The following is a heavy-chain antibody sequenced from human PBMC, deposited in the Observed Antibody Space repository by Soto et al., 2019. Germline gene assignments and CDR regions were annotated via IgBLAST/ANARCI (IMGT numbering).Heavy chain of an antibody. V-gene: IGHV1-69*13. CDR3: SSVVVSDGWFDP. D-gene: IGHD2-21*01. J-gene: IGHJ5*02. Sequence: GASVKVSCKASGGTFSSYAISWVRQAPGQGLEWMGGIIPIFGTANYAQKFQGRVTITADESTSTAYMELSSLRSEDTAVYYCSSVVVSDGWFDPWGQGTLVTVSS. CDR1: GGTFSSYA. CDR2: IIPIFGTA.